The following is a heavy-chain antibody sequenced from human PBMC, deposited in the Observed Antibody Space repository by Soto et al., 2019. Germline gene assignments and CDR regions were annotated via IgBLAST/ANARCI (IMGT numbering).Heavy chain of an antibody. J-gene: IGHJ4*02. Sequence: SVEVSCKASCYTFTSYGISWVRQAPVQGLEWMGWISAYNGNTNYAQKLQGRVTMTTDTSTSTAYMELRSLRSDDTAVYYCARDQIEMANPDGRFDYWGQGTLVTVSS. CDR1: CYTFTSYG. CDR3: ARDQIEMANPDGRFDY. V-gene: IGHV1-18*04. D-gene: IGHD5-12*01. CDR2: ISAYNGNT.